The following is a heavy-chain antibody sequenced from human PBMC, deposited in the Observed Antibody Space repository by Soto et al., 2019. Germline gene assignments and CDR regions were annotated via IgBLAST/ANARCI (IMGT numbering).Heavy chain of an antibody. D-gene: IGHD6-13*01. CDR3: ARVSVSSRNGQLHFDY. CDR1: GGSISSGGYY. CDR2: IYYSGST. V-gene: IGHV4-30-4*01. J-gene: IGHJ4*02. Sequence: SETRSLTWTVSGGSISSGGYYGSGIRQPPGKGLEWIGYIYYSGSTYYNPSLKSRVTISVDTSKNQFSLKLSSVTAADTAVYYCARVSVSSRNGQLHFDYWGQGTLVTVSS.